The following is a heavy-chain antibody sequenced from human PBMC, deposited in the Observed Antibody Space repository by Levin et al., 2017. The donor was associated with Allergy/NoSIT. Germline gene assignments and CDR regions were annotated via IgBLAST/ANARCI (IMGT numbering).Heavy chain of an antibody. J-gene: IGHJ4*02. Sequence: GESLKISCAATGFTFSSYEMNWVRRAPGKGLEWVSYISSTGSTIYSADSVKGRFTISRDNAKNSLYLHMNSLRAEDTAVYYCARQLGNFWSGYNYFDYWGQGTLVTVSS. CDR2: ISSTGSTI. D-gene: IGHD3-3*01. CDR1: GFTFSSYE. CDR3: ARQLGNFWSGYNYFDY. V-gene: IGHV3-48*03.